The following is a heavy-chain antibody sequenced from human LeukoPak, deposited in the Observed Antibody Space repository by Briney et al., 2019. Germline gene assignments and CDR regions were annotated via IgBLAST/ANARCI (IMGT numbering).Heavy chain of an antibody. J-gene: IGHJ4*02. V-gene: IGHV4-34*01. CDR3: ARGLYDSSALGMDY. Sequence: SETLSLTCAVYGGSFSGYYWSWIRQPPGKGLEWIGEINHSGSTNYNPSLKSRVTISVDMSKNQLSLKLSSVTAADTAVYYCARGLYDSSALGMDYWGQGTLVTVSS. CDR2: INHSGST. D-gene: IGHD3-22*01. CDR1: GGSFSGYY.